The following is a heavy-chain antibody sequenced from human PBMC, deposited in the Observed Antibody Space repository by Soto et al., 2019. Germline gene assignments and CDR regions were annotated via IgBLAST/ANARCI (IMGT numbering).Heavy chain of an antibody. CDR3: ARNSAPRCSSTSCYPRGWARGAFDI. CDR1: GGSFSGYY. J-gene: IGHJ3*02. Sequence: SETLFLTCAVYGGSFSGYYWSWIRQPPGKGLEWIGEINHSGSTNYNPSLKSRVTISVDTSKNQFSLKLSSVTAADTAVYYCARNSAPRCSSTSCYPRGWARGAFDIWGQGTMVTVSS. D-gene: IGHD2-2*01. CDR2: INHSGST. V-gene: IGHV4-34*01.